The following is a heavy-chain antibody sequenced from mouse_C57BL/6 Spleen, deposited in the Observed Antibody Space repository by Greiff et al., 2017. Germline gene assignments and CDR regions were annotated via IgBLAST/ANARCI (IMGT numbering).Heavy chain of an antibody. CDR1: GYTFNSYW. CDR3: ARDGSSHWYFDV. CDR2: IDPSDSET. D-gene: IGHD1-1*01. V-gene: IGHV1-52*01. J-gene: IGHJ1*03. Sequence: QVHVKQSGAELVRPGSSVKLSCKASGYTFNSYWMHWVKQRPIQGLEWIGNIDPSDSETHYNQKFKDKATLTVDKSSTTAYMQLSSLTSEDSAVYYCARDGSSHWYFDVWGTETTVTVSS.